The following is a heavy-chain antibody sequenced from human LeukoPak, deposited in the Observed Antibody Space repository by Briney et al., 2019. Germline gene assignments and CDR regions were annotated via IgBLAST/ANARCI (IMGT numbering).Heavy chain of an antibody. CDR1: GYTFTSYD. J-gene: IGHJ6*02. Sequence: ASVKVSCKASGYTFTSYDINWVRQATGQGLEWMGWMNPNSGNTGYAQKFQGRVTMTRNTSISTAYMELSSLRSEDTAVYYCARGAMVYAMSTYYYYGMDVWGQGTTVTVSS. CDR2: MNPNSGNT. CDR3: ARGAMVYAMSTYYYYGMDV. V-gene: IGHV1-8*01. D-gene: IGHD2-8*01.